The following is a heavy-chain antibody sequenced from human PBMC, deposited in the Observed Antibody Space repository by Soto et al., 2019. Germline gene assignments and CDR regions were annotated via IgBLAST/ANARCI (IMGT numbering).Heavy chain of an antibody. V-gene: IGHV4-4*02. Sequence: PSETLSLTCTVSGDSMTRSVWWTWVRQPPGKGLEGIGEVFHTGNTNYNPSLKSRVTMSVDKSTNEFSLKVTSVTAADTAIYYCARKAWVRFDYWGQGALVTVSS. CDR2: VFHTGNT. J-gene: IGHJ4*02. CDR3: ARKAWVRFDY. D-gene: IGHD7-27*01. CDR1: GDSMTRSVW.